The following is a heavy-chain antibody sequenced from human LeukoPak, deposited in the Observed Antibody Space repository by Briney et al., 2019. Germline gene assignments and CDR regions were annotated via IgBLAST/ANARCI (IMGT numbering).Heavy chain of an antibody. Sequence: GGSLRLSRAASGFTFSTYWMSWVRQAPGKGLEWVATIRQDGSEKHYVDSVKGRFPISRDNAKNSLYLQMNSLTVEDTAVYYCVRGCGRASCPYFFDSWGQGTLVSVS. CDR1: GFTFSTYW. V-gene: IGHV3-7*01. J-gene: IGHJ4*02. CDR2: IRQDGSEK. CDR3: VRGCGRASCPYFFDS. D-gene: IGHD2-2*01.